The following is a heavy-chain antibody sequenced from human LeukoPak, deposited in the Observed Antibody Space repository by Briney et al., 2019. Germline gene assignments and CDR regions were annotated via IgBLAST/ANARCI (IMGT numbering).Heavy chain of an antibody. CDR3: AKDDGSRSYSVY. V-gene: IGHV4-59*01. D-gene: IGHD1-26*01. CDR1: GGSISSYY. CDR2: IYHSGST. J-gene: IGHJ4*02. Sequence: PSETLSLTCTVSGGSISSYYWSWIRQPPGKGLEWIGYIYHSGSTNYNPSLKSRVTISVDTSKNQFSLKLSSVTAADTAVYYCAKDDGSRSYSVYWGQGTLVTVS.